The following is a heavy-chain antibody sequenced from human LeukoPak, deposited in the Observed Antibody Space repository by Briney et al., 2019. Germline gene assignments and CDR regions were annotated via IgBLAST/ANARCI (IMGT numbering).Heavy chain of an antibody. CDR1: GGTFSSYA. CDR3: ARAMVRGVIKKFDWFDP. V-gene: IGHV1-69*06. CDR2: IIPIFGTA. Sequence: SVKVSCKASGGTFSSYAISWVRQAPGRGLEWMGGIIPIFGTANYAQKFQGRVTITADKSTSTAYMELSSLRSEDAAVYYCARAMVRGVIKKFDWFDPWGQGTLVTVSS. J-gene: IGHJ5*02. D-gene: IGHD3-10*01.